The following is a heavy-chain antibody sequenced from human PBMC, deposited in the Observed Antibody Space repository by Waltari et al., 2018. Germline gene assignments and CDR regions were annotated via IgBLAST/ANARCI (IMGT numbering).Heavy chain of an antibody. D-gene: IGHD5-12*01. CDR1: GFTFSTYS. Sequence: SCATSGFTFSTYSMNWVRQAPGKGLEWVSSISSSSSNRYYADSVKGRFTISRDNAKNSMYMQLNSLRVEDTAIYYCARGVSITETPWFAYWGQGTLVTVSS. CDR2: ISSSSSNR. CDR3: ARGVSITETPWFAY. V-gene: IGHV3-21*01. J-gene: IGHJ4*02.